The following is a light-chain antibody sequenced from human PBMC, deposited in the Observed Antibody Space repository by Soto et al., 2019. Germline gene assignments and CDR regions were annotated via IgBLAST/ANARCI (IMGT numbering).Light chain of an antibody. J-gene: IGLJ2*01. CDR3: SSYTSSSLGVV. Sequence: QSVLTQPASVSGSPGQSITISCTGTSSDVGGYNYVSWYQQYPGKAPKLMIYDVSGRPSGVSNRFSGSKSGNTASLTISGLQAEDEADYYCSSYTSSSLGVVFGGGTKVTVL. CDR2: DVS. V-gene: IGLV2-14*03. CDR1: SSDVGGYNY.